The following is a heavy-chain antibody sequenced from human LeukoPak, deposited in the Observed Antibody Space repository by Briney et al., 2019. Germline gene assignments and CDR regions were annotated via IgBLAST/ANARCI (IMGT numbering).Heavy chain of an antibody. J-gene: IGHJ6*02. Sequence: GGSLRLSCAASGFTFSSYWMSWVRQAPGKGLEWVSVIYSGGTTYYADSVKGRFTISRDDSGNTLYLQMNSLRVEDTAMYYCARRPRSTVNVYYYYGLDVWGQGTTITVSS. CDR2: IYSGGTT. CDR3: ARRPRSTVNVYYYYGLDV. CDR1: GFTFSSYW. D-gene: IGHD4-17*01. V-gene: IGHV3-66*04.